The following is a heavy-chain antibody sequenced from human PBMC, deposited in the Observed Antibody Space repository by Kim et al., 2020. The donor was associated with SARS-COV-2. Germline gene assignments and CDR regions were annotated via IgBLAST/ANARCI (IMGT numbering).Heavy chain of an antibody. CDR1: GGSFSDYY. CDR2: IDHSGTT. CDR3: ARGLGYTRGSCYLDS. D-gene: IGHD6-13*01. V-gene: IGHV4-34*01. J-gene: IGHJ4*02. Sequence: SETLSLTCAVNGGSFSDYYWSWIRQTPGKGPEWIGDIDHSGTTNYNPSLKSRVSITVDSYKNQFSLRLTSMTAADAAVYYCARGLGYTRGSCYLDSWGQGTPVTVSS.